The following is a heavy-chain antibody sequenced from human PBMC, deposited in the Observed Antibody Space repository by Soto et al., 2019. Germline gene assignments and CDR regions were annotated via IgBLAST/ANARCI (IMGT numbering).Heavy chain of an antibody. J-gene: IGHJ6*02. D-gene: IGHD3-9*01. CDR2: IYYSGST. CDR1: GGSISSGDYY. Sequence: SETLSLTCTVSGGSISSGDYYWSWIRQPPGKSLEWIGYIYYSGSTYYNPSLKSRVTISVDTSKNQFSLKLSSVTAADTAVYYCARHHYVYDILTGYGYYYGMDVWGQGTTVTVSS. V-gene: IGHV4-30-4*01. CDR3: ARHHYVYDILTGYGYYYGMDV.